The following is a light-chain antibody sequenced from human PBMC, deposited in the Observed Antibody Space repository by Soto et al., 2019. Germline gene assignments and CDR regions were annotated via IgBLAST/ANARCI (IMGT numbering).Light chain of an antibody. J-gene: IGLJ2*01. V-gene: IGLV3-21*04. CDR3: QVWDSSSDHVV. Sequence: SYELTQPPSVSVAPGKTARITCGGNNIGSKSVYWYQQKPGQAPVLVIYYDSDRPSGIPERFSGSNSGNTATLTISRVEAGDEADYYCQVWDSSSDHVVFGGGTNVTVL. CDR1: NIGSKS. CDR2: YDS.